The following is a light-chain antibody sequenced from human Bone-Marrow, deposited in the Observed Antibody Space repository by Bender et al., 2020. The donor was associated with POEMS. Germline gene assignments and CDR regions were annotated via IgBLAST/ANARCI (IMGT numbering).Light chain of an antibody. CDR1: NSNIGTNA. Sequence: QSVLTQPPSASGTPGQRVTISCSGSNSNIGTNAVNWYQQFPGKDPKLLIYSDNQRPSGVPDRFYAFKSGTSASLAISGLQSEDEADDYYAAWDAGMSGGVFGGGTKLTVL. J-gene: IGLJ3*02. CDR2: SDN. CDR3: AAWDAGMSGGV. V-gene: IGLV1-44*01.